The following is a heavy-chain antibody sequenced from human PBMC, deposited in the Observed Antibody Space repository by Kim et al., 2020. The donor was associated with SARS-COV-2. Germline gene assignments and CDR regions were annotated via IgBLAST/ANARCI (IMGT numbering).Heavy chain of an antibody. J-gene: IGHJ4*02. V-gene: IGHV3-73*01. Sequence: RKANSYATEYAASVKGRFTISRDDSKNTAYLQMNSLKTEDTAVYYCTSRDYWGQGTLVTVSS. CDR3: TSRDY. CDR2: RKANSYAT.